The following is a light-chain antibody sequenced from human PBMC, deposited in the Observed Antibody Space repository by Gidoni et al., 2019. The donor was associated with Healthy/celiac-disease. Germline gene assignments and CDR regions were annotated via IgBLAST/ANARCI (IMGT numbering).Light chain of an antibody. CDR1: QSVSSSY. Sequence: EIVLSQSPGTLSLSPGERATLSCRASQSVSSSYLAWYQQKPGQAPRLLIYGSSSKATGIPDRFSSSGSRTDFTLTISRLEPEDVAVYYCQQYGSSPRTFGQGTKVEIK. CDR3: QQYGSSPRT. V-gene: IGKV3-20*01. CDR2: GSS. J-gene: IGKJ1*01.